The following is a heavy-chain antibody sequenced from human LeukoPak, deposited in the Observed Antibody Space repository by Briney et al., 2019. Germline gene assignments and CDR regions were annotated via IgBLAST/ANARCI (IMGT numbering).Heavy chain of an antibody. Sequence: SETLSLTCTVSGGSISSYYWSWIRQPPGEGLEWIGYIYYSGSTNYNPSLKSRVTISVDTSKNQFSLKLSSVTAADTAVYYCARSHRRDGYLYYLDYWGQGTLVTVSS. V-gene: IGHV4-59*01. CDR3: ARSHRRDGYLYYLDY. CDR2: IYYSGST. J-gene: IGHJ4*02. D-gene: IGHD5-24*01. CDR1: GGSISSYY.